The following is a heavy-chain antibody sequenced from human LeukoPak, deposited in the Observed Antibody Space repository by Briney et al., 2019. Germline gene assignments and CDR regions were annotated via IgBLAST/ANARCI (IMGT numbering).Heavy chain of an antibody. V-gene: IGHV3-33*01. D-gene: IGHD6-13*01. Sequence: PGRSLRLSCVASGFTFSSYGMHWVRQAPGKGLEWVAVIWYDGSNREYVDSVKGRFTISRDNSKNTLYLQLNRLRAEDTAVYYCVRRGAGDTFDIWGQGTMVTVSS. CDR1: GFTFSSYG. CDR2: IWYDGSNR. J-gene: IGHJ3*02. CDR3: VRRGAGDTFDI.